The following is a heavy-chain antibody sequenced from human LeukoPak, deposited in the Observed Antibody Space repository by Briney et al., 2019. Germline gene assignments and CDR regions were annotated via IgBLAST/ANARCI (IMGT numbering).Heavy chain of an antibody. CDR1: GGSISSYY. CDR2: IYSSGST. CDR3: ARMVATTYITTGYYGMDV. Sequence: PSETLSLTCTVSGGSISSYYWSWIRQPAEKGLEWIGRIYSSGSTNYNPSLKSRVTISVDKSKNQFSLKLSSVTAADTAVYYCARMVATTYITTGYYGMDVWGQGTTVTVSS. D-gene: IGHD5-12*01. J-gene: IGHJ6*02. V-gene: IGHV4-4*07.